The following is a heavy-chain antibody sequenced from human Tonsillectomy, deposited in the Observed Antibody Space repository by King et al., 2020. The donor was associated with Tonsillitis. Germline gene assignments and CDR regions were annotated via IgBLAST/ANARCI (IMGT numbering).Heavy chain of an antibody. CDR3: ASDPYYYDSSGYQTRDNWFDP. CDR2: INSDGSST. CDR1: GFTFSRYW. V-gene: IGHV3-74*01. Sequence: VQLVESGGGLVQPGGSLRLSCAASGFTFSRYWMNWVRQAPGKGLVWVSRINSDGSSTTSADSVKGRFIISRDNAENTLYLQMNSLRAEDTAVYYCASDPYYYDSSGYQTRDNWFDPWGQGTLVTVSS. D-gene: IGHD3-22*01. J-gene: IGHJ5*02.